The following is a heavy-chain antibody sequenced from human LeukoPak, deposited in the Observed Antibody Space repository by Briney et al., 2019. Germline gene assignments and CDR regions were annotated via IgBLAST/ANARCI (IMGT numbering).Heavy chain of an antibody. J-gene: IGHJ4*02. V-gene: IGHV4-59*01. CDR3: ARESVEMATIIDY. CDR2: IYYSGST. CDR1: GGSISSYY. Sequence: PSETLSLTCTVSGGSISSYYWSWIRQPPGKGLEWIGYIYYSGSTNYNPSLKSRVTISVDTSKNQFSLKLSSVTAADTAVYYCARESVEMATIIDYWGQGTLVTVSS. D-gene: IGHD5-24*01.